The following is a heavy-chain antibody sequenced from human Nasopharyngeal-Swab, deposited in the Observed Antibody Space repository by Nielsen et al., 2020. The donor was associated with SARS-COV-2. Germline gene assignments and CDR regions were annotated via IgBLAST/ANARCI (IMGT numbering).Heavy chain of an antibody. CDR2: INHSGST. CDR3: ARRRDDGGMDV. V-gene: IGHV4-34*01. J-gene: IGHJ6*02. D-gene: IGHD1-1*01. Sequence: RQAPGKGLEWIGEINHSGSTNYNPSHKSRVTISVLTSKNHFSLKLTSVTAADTAVYYCARRRDDGGMDVWGQGTAVTVSS.